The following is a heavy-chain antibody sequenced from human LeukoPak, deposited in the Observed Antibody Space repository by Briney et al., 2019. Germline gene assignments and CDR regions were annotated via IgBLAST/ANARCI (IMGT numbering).Heavy chain of an antibody. J-gene: IGHJ4*02. CDR2: IYSGGST. D-gene: IGHD6-19*01. Sequence: GGSLRLSCAASGFTVSSKYMSWVRQAPGKGLEWVSVIYSGGSTYYADSVKGRFTISRDNSKNTLYLQMNSLRAEDTAVYYCARGPKQWLVKYYFDYWGQGTLVTVSS. CDR3: ARGPKQWLVKYYFDY. CDR1: GFTVSSKY. V-gene: IGHV3-66*01.